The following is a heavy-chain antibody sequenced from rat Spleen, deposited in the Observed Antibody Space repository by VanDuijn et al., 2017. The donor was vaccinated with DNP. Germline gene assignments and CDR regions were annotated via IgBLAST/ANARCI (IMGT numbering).Heavy chain of an antibody. J-gene: IGHJ2*01. CDR3: ARHYTY. D-gene: IGHD1-2*01. CDR1: GLSLTNYH. CDR2: IQSGGNT. V-gene: IGHV2-27*01. Sequence: QVQLKESGPGLVQPSQTLSLTCTVSGLSLTNYHVKWVRQPPGKGLEWKGRIQSGGNTDYNSVLKSRLSISRETSKSQVFLKMNSVQTEDTAIYFCARHYTYWGQGVMVTVSS.